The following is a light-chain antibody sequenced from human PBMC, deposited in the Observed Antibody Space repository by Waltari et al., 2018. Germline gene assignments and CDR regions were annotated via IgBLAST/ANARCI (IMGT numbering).Light chain of an antibody. CDR3: SSYTSSSTVV. Sequence: QSALTQPASVSGSPGQSITIPCTGTSSDVGGYNYVSWYQQHPGKAPKLMIYDVSNRPSGVSNRCSGSKSGNTASLPISGLEAEDEADYYCSSYTSSSTVVFGGGTKLTVL. CDR1: SSDVGGYNY. V-gene: IGLV2-14*03. J-gene: IGLJ2*01. CDR2: DVS.